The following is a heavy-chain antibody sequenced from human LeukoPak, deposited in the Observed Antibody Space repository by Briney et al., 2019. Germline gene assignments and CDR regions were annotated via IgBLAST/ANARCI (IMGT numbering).Heavy chain of an antibody. Sequence: ASVKVSCKASGYNFIDYYIHWVRQAPGQGLEWMGWINPNSGGTDCAQKFQGRVTMTRDTSISTAYMELRSDDTAMYYCARAGPVGATPYYFDSWGQGTLVTVSS. CDR1: GYNFIDYY. V-gene: IGHV1-2*02. CDR2: INPNSGGT. D-gene: IGHD1-26*01. J-gene: IGHJ4*02. CDR3: ARAGPVGATPYYFDS.